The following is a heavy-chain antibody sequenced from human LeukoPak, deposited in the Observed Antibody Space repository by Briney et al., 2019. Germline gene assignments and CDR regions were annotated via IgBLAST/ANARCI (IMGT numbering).Heavy chain of an antibody. V-gene: IGHV3-9*01. D-gene: IGHD5/OR15-5a*01. CDR1: GFTFDDYA. Sequence: PGRSLRLSCAASGFTFDDYAMHWVRQAPGKGLEWVSGISWNSGSIGYADSVKGRFTISRDNSRNTLYLQMNSLKAEDTAIYYCAKDRCSVPNCYVFDHWGQGTLVTVSS. CDR3: AKDRCSVPNCYVFDH. J-gene: IGHJ4*02. CDR2: ISWNSGSI.